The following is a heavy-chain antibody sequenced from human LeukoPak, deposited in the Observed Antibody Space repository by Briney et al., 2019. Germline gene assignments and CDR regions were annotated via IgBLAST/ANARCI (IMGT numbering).Heavy chain of an antibody. CDR3: ARDTVLEPGAMGFDP. D-gene: IGHD2-2*01. CDR1: GFSLSTGGVG. Sequence: SGPTLVKPTQTLTLTCTFSGFSLSTGGVGVGWIRQPPGKAPEWLALIYWDDDKRYSPSLKSRLTITKDTSKNQVVLTMTNMDPVDTGTYYCARDTVLEPGAMGFDPWGQGTLVTVSS. CDR2: IYWDDDK. J-gene: IGHJ5*02. V-gene: IGHV2-5*02.